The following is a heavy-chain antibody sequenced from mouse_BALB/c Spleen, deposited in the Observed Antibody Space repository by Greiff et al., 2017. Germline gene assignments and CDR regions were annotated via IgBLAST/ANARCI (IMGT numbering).Heavy chain of an antibody. CDR3: ARNWDYFDY. CDR2: INPGSGGT. J-gene: IGHJ2*01. V-gene: IGHV1-54*01. Sequence: VKLQESGAELVRPGTSVKVSCKASGYAFTNYLIEWVKQRPGQGLEWIGVINPGSGGTNYNEKFKGKATLTADKSSSTAYMQLSSLTSDDSAVYFCARNWDYFDYWGQGTTLTVSS. CDR1: GYAFTNYL. D-gene: IGHD4-1*01.